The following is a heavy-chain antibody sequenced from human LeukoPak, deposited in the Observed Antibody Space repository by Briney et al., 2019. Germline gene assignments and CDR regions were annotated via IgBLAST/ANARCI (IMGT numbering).Heavy chain of an antibody. D-gene: IGHD3-16*01. CDR1: GFSLSAFG. V-gene: IGHV3-48*01. J-gene: IGHJ4*02. CDR3: VTDWPVW. Sequence: GGSLRLSCAVSGFSLSAFGKHWARQAPGKGLEWVSYISDRSTNIYYADSVKARFTISRDNAKNSLFLQMNSLRAEDTAVYFCVTDWPVWWGQGTLVTVSS. CDR2: ISDRSTNI.